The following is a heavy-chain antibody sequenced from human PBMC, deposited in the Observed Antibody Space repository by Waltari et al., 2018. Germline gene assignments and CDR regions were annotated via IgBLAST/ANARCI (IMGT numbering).Heavy chain of an antibody. Sequence: QVQLVQSGAEVKKPGASVKVSCKASGYPLTSYYMHWVRQAPGQGLEWMGIINPSGGSTSYAQKFQGRVTMTRDTSTSTVYMELSSLRSEDTAVYYCARERSGVAATLRGFDPWGQGTLVTVSS. CDR2: INPSGGST. CDR3: ARERSGVAATLRGFDP. J-gene: IGHJ5*02. V-gene: IGHV1-46*01. D-gene: IGHD2-15*01. CDR1: GYPLTSYY.